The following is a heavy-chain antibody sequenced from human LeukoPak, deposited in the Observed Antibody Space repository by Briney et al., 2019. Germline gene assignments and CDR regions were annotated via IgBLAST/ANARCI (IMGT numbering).Heavy chain of an antibody. CDR3: ARVRRGYCSSTSCYWYGPNWFDP. CDR1: GYTFTGYY. V-gene: IGHV1-2*02. D-gene: IGHD2-2*01. Sequence: GASVTVSCKASGYTFTGYYMHWVRQAPGQGLEWMGWINPNSGGTNYAQKFQGRVTMTRDTSISTAYMELSRLRSDDTAVYYCARVRRGYCSSTSCYWYGPNWFDPWGQGTLVTVSS. J-gene: IGHJ5*02. CDR2: INPNSGGT.